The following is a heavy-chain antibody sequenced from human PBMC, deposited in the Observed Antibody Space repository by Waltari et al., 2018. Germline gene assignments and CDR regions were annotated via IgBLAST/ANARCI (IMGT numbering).Heavy chain of an antibody. CDR2: IWYDGSKE. D-gene: IGHD2-15*01. CDR3: ARAGFVCSGGSCYGDY. V-gene: IGHV3-33*08. Sequence: QVQLVESGGGVVQPGRSLRLSCAPSGFTFSNHGTHWVRQAPGKGLEWVAVIWYDGSKEYYADSVKGRFTISRDNSKNTVYLQMNSLRAEDTAVYYCARAGFVCSGGSCYGDYWGQGTLVTVSS. CDR1: GFTFSNHG. J-gene: IGHJ4*02.